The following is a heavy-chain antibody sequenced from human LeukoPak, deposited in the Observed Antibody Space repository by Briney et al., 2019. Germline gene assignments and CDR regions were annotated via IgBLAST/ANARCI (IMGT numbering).Heavy chain of an antibody. CDR3: ARDDIVVVPAAIAYYYYYGMDV. D-gene: IGHD2-2*01. CDR2: IYTSGST. Sequence: SETLSLTCTVSGGSISSYYWSWIRQPAGKGLEWNGRIYTSGSTNYNPSLKSRVTMSVDTSKNQFSLKLSSVTAAGTAVYYCARDDIVVVPAAIAYYYYYGMDVWGQGTTVTVSS. CDR1: GGSISSYY. V-gene: IGHV4-4*07. J-gene: IGHJ6*02.